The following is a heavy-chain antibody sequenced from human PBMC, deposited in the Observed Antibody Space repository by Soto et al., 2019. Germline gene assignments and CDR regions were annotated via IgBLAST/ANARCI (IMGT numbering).Heavy chain of an antibody. D-gene: IGHD5-18*01. CDR3: ARDRLMATAGTARHYFGLDV. V-gene: IGHV4-31*03. J-gene: IGHJ6*02. CDR1: GGSIRSGGYY. Sequence: SETLSLTCTVSGGSIRSGGYYWSWVRQNPRRGLEWIGNIYYSGNTYYNPSLKSRLTISVDTSKNQFSLNLSSVTAADTAVYYCARDRLMATAGTARHYFGLDVWGQGTTVTVSS. CDR2: IYYSGNT.